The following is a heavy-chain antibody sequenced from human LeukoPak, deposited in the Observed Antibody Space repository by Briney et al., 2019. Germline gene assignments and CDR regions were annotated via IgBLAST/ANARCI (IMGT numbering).Heavy chain of an antibody. CDR3: ARGNSYGVDY. J-gene: IGHJ4*02. V-gene: IGHV4-34*01. Sequence: SETLSLTCAVYGGSFSGYYWSWIRQPPGKGLEWIGEINHSGSTNYNPSLKSRVTISVDTSKNQFSLKLSSVTAADTAVYYCARGNSYGVDYWGRGTLVTVSS. D-gene: IGHD5-18*01. CDR2: INHSGST. CDR1: GGSFSGYY.